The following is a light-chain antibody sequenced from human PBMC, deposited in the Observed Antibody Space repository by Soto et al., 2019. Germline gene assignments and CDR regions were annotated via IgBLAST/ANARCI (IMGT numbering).Light chain of an antibody. CDR1: SSDVGGYNY. CDR2: DVS. CDR3: SSYTSSSTLLYV. J-gene: IGLJ1*01. Sequence: QSALTQTAAVSGSPGQSITISCTGTSSDVGGYNYVSWYQQHPGKAPKLMIYDVSNRPSGVSNRFSGSKSGNTASLTISGLQAEDEADYYCSSYTSSSTLLYVFGTGNKVTVL. V-gene: IGLV2-14*01.